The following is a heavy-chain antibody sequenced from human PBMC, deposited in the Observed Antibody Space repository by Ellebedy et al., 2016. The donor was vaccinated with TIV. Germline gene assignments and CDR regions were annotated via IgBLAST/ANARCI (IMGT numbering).Heavy chain of an antibody. V-gene: IGHV3-23*01. J-gene: IGHJ4*02. CDR1: GISLRSYA. CDR2: IGGTGGTT. Sequence: GESLKISCAASGISLRSYAMSWVRQAPGKGLEWVSTIGGTGGTTYYRESVKGRFTVSRDTSRNTLYLQMSSLRVDDTAVYYCATSRARVYWGQGTLVTVSS. CDR3: ATSRARVY.